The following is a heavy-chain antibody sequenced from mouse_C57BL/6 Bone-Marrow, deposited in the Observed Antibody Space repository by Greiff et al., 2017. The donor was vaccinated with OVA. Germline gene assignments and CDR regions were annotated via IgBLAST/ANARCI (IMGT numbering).Heavy chain of an antibody. Sequence: EVKLMESGGGLVQPGGSMKLSCVASGFTFSNYWMNWVRQSPEKGLEWVAEIRLKSNNYATHYAESVKGRFTISRDDSKSSVYLQMNNLRAEDTGIYYCTRPDYYGSSPFDYWGQGTTLTVSS. D-gene: IGHD1-1*01. CDR2: IRLKSNNYAT. V-gene: IGHV6-6*02. CDR3: TRPDYYGSSPFDY. J-gene: IGHJ2*01. CDR1: GFTFSNYW.